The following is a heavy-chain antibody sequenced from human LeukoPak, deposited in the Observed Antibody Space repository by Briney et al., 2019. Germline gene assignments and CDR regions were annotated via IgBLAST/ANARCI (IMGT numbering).Heavy chain of an antibody. CDR2: VWYDGNRK. D-gene: IGHD3-10*01. CDR3: VSMIRGVGY. V-gene: IGHV3-30*02. CDR1: GFTFSSYA. J-gene: IGHJ4*02. Sequence: GGSLRLSCAASGFTFSSYAMHWVRQAPGKGLEWVTLVWYDGNRKYYADSVKGRFTISRDNSKNSVYLQLNSLRPEDTAVYYCVSMIRGVGYWGQGTLVTVSS.